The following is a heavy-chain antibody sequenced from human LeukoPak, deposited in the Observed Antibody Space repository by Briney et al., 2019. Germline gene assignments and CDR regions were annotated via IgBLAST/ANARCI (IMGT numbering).Heavy chain of an antibody. J-gene: IGHJ4*02. V-gene: IGHV3-74*01. CDR3: ARLFYGSGSSKYYFDY. CDR2: VNYDGTTT. Sequence: TGGSLRLSCAASGFTLSNYWMNWVRQVREKGLVWVSGVNYDGTTTTYADFVKGRFTISRDNAKNTLYLQMNSLRAEDTAVYYCARLFYGSGSSKYYFDYWGLGTLVTVSS. CDR1: GFTLSNYW. D-gene: IGHD3-10*01.